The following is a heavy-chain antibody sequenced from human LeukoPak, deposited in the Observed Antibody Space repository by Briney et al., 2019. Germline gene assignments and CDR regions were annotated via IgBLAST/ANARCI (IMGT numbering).Heavy chain of an antibody. V-gene: IGHV3-11*01. D-gene: IGHD5-18*01. CDR2: ISSSGSTI. CDR1: GLRFSDYY. J-gene: IGHJ4*02. Sequence: GGSLRLSCAASGLRFSDYYVSWIRQAPGKGLEWVSYISSSGSTIYYADSVKGRFTISRDNAKNSLYLQMNSLRAEDTAVYYCAKDFQLWTNLDYFDYWGQGTLVTVSS. CDR3: AKDFQLWTNLDYFDY.